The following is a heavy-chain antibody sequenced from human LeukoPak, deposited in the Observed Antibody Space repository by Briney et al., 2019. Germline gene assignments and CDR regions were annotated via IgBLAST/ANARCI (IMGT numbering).Heavy chain of an antibody. J-gene: IGHJ4*02. D-gene: IGHD2-2*01. Sequence: PGGSLRLSCVASGFTVGATDMYWVRRAPGKRLEWVAVLKHDDEIHYMDSVRGRFTISRDNSKNTLLLDMDGLRPEDTATYYCTKIGPVPGTIGYWGQGTLVTVSS. V-gene: IGHV3-30*18. CDR1: GFTVGATD. CDR2: LKHDDEI. CDR3: TKIGPVPGTIGY.